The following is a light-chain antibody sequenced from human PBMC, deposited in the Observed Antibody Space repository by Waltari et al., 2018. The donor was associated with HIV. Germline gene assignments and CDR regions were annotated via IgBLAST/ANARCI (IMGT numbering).Light chain of an antibody. CDR3: QQYGSSAPLT. J-gene: IGKJ4*01. Sequence: EIVLTQSPGALSLSPGEWASLSCRASLSVSSSHLAWYQQRPGQAPRLLMYGTSSRATGIPDRFSGSGSGTDFTLTISRREPEDFAVYYCQQYGSSAPLTFGGGTKVEIK. CDR1: LSVSSSH. CDR2: GTS. V-gene: IGKV3-20*01.